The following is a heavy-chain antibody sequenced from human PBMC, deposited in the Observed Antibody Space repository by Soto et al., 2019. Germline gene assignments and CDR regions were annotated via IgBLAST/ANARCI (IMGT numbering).Heavy chain of an antibody. CDR1: GGSVTSDRYY. D-gene: IGHD3-10*01. V-gene: IGHV4-61*01. CDR3: ATPAGGAFDI. Sequence: SETLSLTCTVSGGSVTSDRYYWSWIRQPPGKGLEWIGYVYYDGSTNYNPSLKSRVIISLDTSKRQFSLRLTSLTAADTAVYYCATPAGGAFDIWGPGTMVTVSS. J-gene: IGHJ3*02. CDR2: VYYDGST.